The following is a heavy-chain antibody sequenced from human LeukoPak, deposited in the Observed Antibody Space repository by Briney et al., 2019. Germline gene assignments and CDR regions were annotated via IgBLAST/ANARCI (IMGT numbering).Heavy chain of an antibody. CDR1: GYTFNANY. Sequence: ASVKVSCKASGYTFNANYIHWVRQAPGQGLEWMGWMNPNSGNTGYAQKFQGRVTMTRDTSISTAYMELSSLRSDDTAVYYCARSNYGGKRWFDPWGQGTLVTVSS. CDR3: ARSNYGGKRWFDP. V-gene: IGHV1-8*02. CDR2: MNPNSGNT. D-gene: IGHD4-23*01. J-gene: IGHJ5*02.